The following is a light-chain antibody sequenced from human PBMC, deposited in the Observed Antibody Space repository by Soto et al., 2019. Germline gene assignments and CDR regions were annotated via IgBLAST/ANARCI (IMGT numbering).Light chain of an antibody. CDR2: GAS. CDR3: QQYGSSLYT. CDR1: QSVSSK. J-gene: IGKJ2*01. Sequence: EIVMTQSPATLSVSPGEGATLSCRASQSVSSKLAWYQQKPGQAPRLLIYGASTRATGIPARFSGSGSGTEFTLIISRLEPEDFAVYYCQQYGSSLYTFGQGTKVDIK. V-gene: IGKV3-15*01.